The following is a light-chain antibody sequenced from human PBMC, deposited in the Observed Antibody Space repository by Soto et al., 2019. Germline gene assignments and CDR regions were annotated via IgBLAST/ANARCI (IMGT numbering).Light chain of an antibody. CDR2: GNS. Sequence: QSVLTQPPSVSGAPGQRVTISCTGSSSNIGAGYDVHWYQQLPGTAPKLIIYGNSNRPSGVPDRFSGSKSGTSASLAITGLQAEDEADYYCQSYDSSLSGYVFGTGTSSPS. CDR1: SSNIGAGYD. CDR3: QSYDSSLSGYV. J-gene: IGLJ1*01. V-gene: IGLV1-40*01.